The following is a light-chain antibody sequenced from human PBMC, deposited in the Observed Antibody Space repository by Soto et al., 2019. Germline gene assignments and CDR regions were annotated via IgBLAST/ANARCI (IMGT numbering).Light chain of an antibody. V-gene: IGLV2-14*01. CDR3: SSYTSSSTSLV. Sequence: QSALTQPASVSESPGQSITISCTGTSSGVGGYNYVSWYQQHPGKAPKLMIYEVNNRPSGVSNRFSGSKSGNTASLTISGLQAEDEADYYCSSYTSSSTSLVFGGGTKVTVL. J-gene: IGLJ2*01. CDR1: SSGVGGYNY. CDR2: EVN.